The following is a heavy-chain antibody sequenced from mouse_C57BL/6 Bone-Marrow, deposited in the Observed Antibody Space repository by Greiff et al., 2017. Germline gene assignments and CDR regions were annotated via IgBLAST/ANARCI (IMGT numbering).Heavy chain of an antibody. V-gene: IGHV5-9*01. Sequence: EVKLVESGGGLVKPGGSLKLSCAASGFTFSSYTMSWVRQTPEKRLEWVATISGGGGNTYYPDSVKGRFTISRDNAKNTLYLQMSSLRSEDTALYYCARHAYYYGSSSWYFDVWGTGTTVTVSS. CDR1: GFTFSSYT. D-gene: IGHD1-1*01. CDR2: ISGGGGNT. J-gene: IGHJ1*03. CDR3: ARHAYYYGSSSWYFDV.